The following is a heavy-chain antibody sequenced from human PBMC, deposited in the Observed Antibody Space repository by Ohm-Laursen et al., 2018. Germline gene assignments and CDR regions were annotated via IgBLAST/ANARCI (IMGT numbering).Heavy chain of an antibody. CDR3: ARVDIVVVPAAIFVFGMDV. Sequence: SVKVSCKASGYTFTGYYMHWVRQAPGQGLEWMGWINPNSGGTNYAQKFQGRVTMTRDTSISTAYMELSRLRSDDTAVYYCARVDIVVVPAAIFVFGMDVWGQGTTVTVSS. D-gene: IGHD2-2*03. CDR2: INPNSGGT. CDR1: GYTFTGYY. J-gene: IGHJ6*02. V-gene: IGHV1-2*02.